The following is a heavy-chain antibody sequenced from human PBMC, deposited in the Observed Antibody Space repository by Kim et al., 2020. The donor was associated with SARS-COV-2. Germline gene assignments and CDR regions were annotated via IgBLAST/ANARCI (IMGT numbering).Heavy chain of an antibody. CDR3: ARGGTRYCSSTSCYTRGSQYGMDV. D-gene: IGHD2-2*02. V-gene: IGHV4-61*01. CDR1: GGSVSSGSYY. CDR2: IYYSGST. J-gene: IGHJ6*02. Sequence: SETLSLTCTVSGGSVSSGSYYWSWIRQPPGKGLEWIGYIYYSGSTNYNPSLKSRVTISVDTSKNQFSLKLSSVTAADTAVYYCARGGTRYCSSTSCYTRGSQYGMDVWGQGTTVTVSS.